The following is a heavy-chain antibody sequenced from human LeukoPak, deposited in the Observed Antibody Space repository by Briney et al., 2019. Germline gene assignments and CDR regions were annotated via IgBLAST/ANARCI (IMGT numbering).Heavy chain of an antibody. Sequence: GGSLRHSCAASGFTFSNAWMSWVRQAPGKGLEWVANIKQDGSEKYYVDSVKGRFTISRDNAKNSLYLQMNSLRAEDTAVYYCASSGWYNLGAFDIWGQGTMVTVSS. V-gene: IGHV3-7*01. D-gene: IGHD6-19*01. CDR2: IKQDGSEK. CDR3: ASSGWYNLGAFDI. J-gene: IGHJ3*02. CDR1: GFTFSNAW.